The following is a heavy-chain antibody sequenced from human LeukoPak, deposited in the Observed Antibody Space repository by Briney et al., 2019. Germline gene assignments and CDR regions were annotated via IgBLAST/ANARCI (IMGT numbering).Heavy chain of an antibody. Sequence: PGGSLRLSCAASGFTFSSYGMTWVRQAPGKGLEWVSTISGGGSTYYADSVKGRFSISRDISKNTLYLQMNSLRAEDTALYYCAKDSGNSFFDYWGQGTLVTVSS. D-gene: IGHD2-15*01. J-gene: IGHJ4*02. V-gene: IGHV3-23*01. CDR3: AKDSGNSFFDY. CDR2: ISGGGST. CDR1: GFTFSSYG.